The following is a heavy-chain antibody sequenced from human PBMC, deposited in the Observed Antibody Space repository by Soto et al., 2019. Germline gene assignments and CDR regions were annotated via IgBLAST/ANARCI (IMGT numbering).Heavy chain of an antibody. Sequence: ASVKVSCKASGYTFTSYYMHCVRQAPGQGLEWMGIINPSGGSTSYAQKFQGRVTMTRDTSTSTVYMELSSLRSEDTAVYYCARDDYDYVWGSRTNYYFDYWGQGTLVTVSS. J-gene: IGHJ4*02. V-gene: IGHV1-46*01. CDR2: INPSGGST. CDR3: ARDDYDYVWGSRTNYYFDY. D-gene: IGHD3-16*01. CDR1: GYTFTSYY.